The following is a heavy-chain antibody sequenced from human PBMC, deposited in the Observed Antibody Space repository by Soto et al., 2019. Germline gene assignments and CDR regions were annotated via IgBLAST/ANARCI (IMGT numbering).Heavy chain of an antibody. CDR2: ISGSGSST. D-gene: IGHD6-6*01. CDR1: GFRFSSKA. J-gene: IGHJ4*02. CDR3: AKENGYQFVNFGASGFDY. V-gene: IGHV3-23*01. Sequence: EVQLLDSGGGLVQPGGSLRLSCAASGFRFSSKAMSWVRQAPGKGLEWVSIISGSGSSTYYTDYLKGRFTNSRDNSKNMVCLEMNSLRAEDTAVYYCAKENGYQFVNFGASGFDYWGQGSLVSVSS.